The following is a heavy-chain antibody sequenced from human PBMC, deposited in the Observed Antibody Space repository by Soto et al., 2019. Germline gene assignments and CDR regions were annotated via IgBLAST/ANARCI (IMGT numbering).Heavy chain of an antibody. CDR2: IKQDGSEK. V-gene: IGHV3-7*01. CDR1: GFTFSSYW. Sequence: PGGSLRLSCAAPGFTFSSYWMSWVRQAPGKGLEWVANIKQDGSEKYYVDSVKGRFTISRDNAKNSLYLQMNSLRAEDTAVYYCARLGSMITFGGVIADDYWGQGTLVTVSS. CDR3: ARLGSMITFGGVIADDY. D-gene: IGHD3-16*02. J-gene: IGHJ4*02.